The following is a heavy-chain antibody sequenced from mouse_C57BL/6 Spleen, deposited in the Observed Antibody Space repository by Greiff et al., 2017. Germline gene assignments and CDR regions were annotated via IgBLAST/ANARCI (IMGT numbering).Heavy chain of an antibody. CDR3: ARSKAYYSNPYAMDY. J-gene: IGHJ4*01. CDR2: IDPSDSYT. D-gene: IGHD2-5*01. Sequence: QVQLQQPGAELVMPGASVKLSCKASGYTFTSYWMHWVKQRPGQGLEWIGEIDPSDSYTNYNQQFKGKSTLTVDKSSSTAYMQLSSLTSEDSAVYYCARSKAYYSNPYAMDYWGQGTSVTVSS. CDR1: GYTFTSYW. V-gene: IGHV1-69*01.